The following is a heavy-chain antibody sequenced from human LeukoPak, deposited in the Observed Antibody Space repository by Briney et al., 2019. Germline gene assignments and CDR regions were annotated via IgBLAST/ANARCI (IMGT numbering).Heavy chain of an antibody. J-gene: IGHJ6*02. Sequence: GGSLRLSCAAAGFTFSGYAMSWVRQAPGKGLEWVSAISGSGGSTYYADSVKGRFTISRDNSKNTLYLQMNSLRAEDTAVYYCARGLGSPPYYYGMDVWGQGTTVTVSS. CDR3: ARGLGSPPYYYGMDV. D-gene: IGHD1-26*01. CDR1: GFTFSGYA. CDR2: ISGSGGST. V-gene: IGHV3-23*01.